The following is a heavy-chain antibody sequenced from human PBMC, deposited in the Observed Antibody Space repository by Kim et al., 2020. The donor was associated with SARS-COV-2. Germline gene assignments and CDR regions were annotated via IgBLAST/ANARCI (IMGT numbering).Heavy chain of an antibody. V-gene: IGHV1-18*01. D-gene: IGHD3-10*01. J-gene: IGHJ4*02. Sequence: QKLQGRVTMTTDTSTSTAYMELRSLRSDDTAVYYCAREGRYYGSGSSVDYWGQGTLVTVSS. CDR3: AREGRYYGSGSSVDY.